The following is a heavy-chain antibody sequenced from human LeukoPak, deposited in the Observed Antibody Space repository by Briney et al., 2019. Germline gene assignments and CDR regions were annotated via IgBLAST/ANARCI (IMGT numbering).Heavy chain of an antibody. CDR2: IYYSGST. V-gene: IGHV4-59*01. Sequence: SETLSLTCTVSGGSISSYYWSWIRQPPGKGLEWIGYIYYSGSTNYNPSLKSRVTISVDTSKNQFSLKLSSVTAADTAVYYCARGVGATKATYNWFDPWGQGTLVTVSS. J-gene: IGHJ5*02. D-gene: IGHD1-26*01. CDR3: ARGVGATKATYNWFDP. CDR1: GGSISSYY.